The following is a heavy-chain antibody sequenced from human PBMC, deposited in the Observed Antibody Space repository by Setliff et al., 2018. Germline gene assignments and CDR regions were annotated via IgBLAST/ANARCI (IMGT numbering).Heavy chain of an antibody. CDR2: IYTSGST. J-gene: IGHJ4*02. D-gene: IGHD2-21*02. Sequence: SETLSLTCTVAGGSISSGTYYWSWIRQPAGKGLEWIGHIYTSGSTNYNPSLRSRVTISVDTSKNQFSLNLSSVTAADTAVYYCAREGGGNSGAFDYWGQGTLVTVSS. CDR1: GGSISSGTYY. CDR3: AREGGGNSGAFDY. V-gene: IGHV4-61*09.